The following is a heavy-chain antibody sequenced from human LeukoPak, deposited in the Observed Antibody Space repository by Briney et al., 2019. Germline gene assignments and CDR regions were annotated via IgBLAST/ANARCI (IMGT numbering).Heavy chain of an antibody. Sequence: PGGSLRLSCAASGFTFSSCWMHWVRQAPGKGLVWVSRINTDGSSTSYADSVKGRFTISRDNAKNSLYLQMNSLRAEDTAVYYCARGRNSGIDYWGQGTLVTVSS. CDR1: GFTFSSCW. CDR2: INTDGSST. CDR3: ARGRNSGIDY. D-gene: IGHD4-23*01. V-gene: IGHV3-74*01. J-gene: IGHJ4*02.